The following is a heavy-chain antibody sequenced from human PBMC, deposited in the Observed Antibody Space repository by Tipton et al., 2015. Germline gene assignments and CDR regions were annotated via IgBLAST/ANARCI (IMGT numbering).Heavy chain of an antibody. CDR3: ARDPEGYWFFDL. J-gene: IGHJ2*01. CDR2: IQTSGNT. CDR1: GDSISNYF. Sequence: LRLSCSIPGDSISNYFWSWIRQPAGKGLEWIGRIQTSGNTNYNPSLKSRVTMSVDTSKNQFSLKLISVTAADTAVYYCARDPEGYWFFDLWGRGTLVTVPS. V-gene: IGHV4-4*07.